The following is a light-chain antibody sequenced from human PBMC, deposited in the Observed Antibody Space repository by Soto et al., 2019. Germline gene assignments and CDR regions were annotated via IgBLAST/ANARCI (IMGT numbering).Light chain of an antibody. CDR1: SSDVGGYNY. Sequence: QSALTQPRSVSGSPGQSVTISCTGTSSDVGGYNYVSWYQQPPGKAPKLMISDVSKRPSGVPDRFSGSKSGNTASLTISGLQAEYEADYYCSSYAGSYPVVFGGGTKLTVL. CDR2: DVS. V-gene: IGLV2-11*01. CDR3: SSYAGSYPVV. J-gene: IGLJ2*01.